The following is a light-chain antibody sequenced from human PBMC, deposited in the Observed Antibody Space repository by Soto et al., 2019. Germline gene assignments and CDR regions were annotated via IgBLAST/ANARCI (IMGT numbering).Light chain of an antibody. V-gene: IGKV3-20*01. J-gene: IGKJ1*01. CDR1: QSVTSNY. CDR2: AAS. Sequence: EVVLTQSPGTVSLSPGERATLSCRAIQSVTSNYLAWYQQKPGQAPRLLIYAASSRATGIPDRFSGSGSGTDFTLSISRLEPEDFAAYYCQQYGSSMTWTFGQGTKVEIK. CDR3: QQYGSSMTWT.